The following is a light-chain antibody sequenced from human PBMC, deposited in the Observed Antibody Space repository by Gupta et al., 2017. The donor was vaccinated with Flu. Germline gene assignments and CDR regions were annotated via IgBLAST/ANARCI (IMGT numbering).Light chain of an antibody. V-gene: IGKV1-5*03. CDR3: QHYNSYTGT. J-gene: IGKJ1*01. CDR2: KAS. Sequence: DIQMTQSPSTLSASVGDRVTITCRASQSISNWLAWYQQKPGKAPKLLIYKASNLESGVPSRFSGSGSGTEFTLTISILQPDDFATYYCQHYNSYTGTFGQGTKVDIK. CDR1: QSISNW.